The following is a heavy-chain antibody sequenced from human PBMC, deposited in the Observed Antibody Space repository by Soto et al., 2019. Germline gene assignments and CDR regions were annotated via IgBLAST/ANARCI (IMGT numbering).Heavy chain of an antibody. J-gene: IGHJ3*02. CDR1: GGSISSSSYY. V-gene: IGHV4-39*01. Sequence: QLQLQESGPGLVNPSETLSLTCTVSGGSISSSSYYWGWIRQPPGKGLEWMGSIYYSGTTYNNPSLKSRVTTSMDTSKNQFSLKLSSVTAADTAVYYCATSFRPSRGGVIIMYDAFDIWGQGTMVTVSS. CDR3: ATSFRPSRGGVIIMYDAFDI. D-gene: IGHD3-10*01. CDR2: IYYSGTT.